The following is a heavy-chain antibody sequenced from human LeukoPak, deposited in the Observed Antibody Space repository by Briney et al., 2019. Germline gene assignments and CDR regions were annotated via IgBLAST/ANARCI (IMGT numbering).Heavy chain of an antibody. Sequence: IQKDGGSKFYADSVKGRFTISRDNSKKTVYLQMSSLTIEDTAVYYCAKEPGEGGSAFDYWGQGTLVTVYS. CDR2: IQKDGGSK. CDR3: AKEPGEGGSAFDY. J-gene: IGHJ4*02. D-gene: IGHD3-16*01. V-gene: IGHV3-30*15.